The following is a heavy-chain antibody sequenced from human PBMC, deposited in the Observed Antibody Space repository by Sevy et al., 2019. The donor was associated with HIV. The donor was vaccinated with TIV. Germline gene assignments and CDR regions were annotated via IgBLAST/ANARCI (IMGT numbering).Heavy chain of an antibody. V-gene: IGHV3-11*01. D-gene: IGHD3-16*01. CDR1: GFTFSDHY. J-gene: IGHJ4*02. CDR2: ISSGGSTK. CDR3: EREDRRREGEASFDY. Sequence: GGSLRLSCAASGFTFSDHYMNWIRQAPGKGLEWVSFISSGGSTKYYGDSVRGRFTISRDNAKNSLYLQMDSLRAEDTAVYYCEREDRRREGEASFDYWGQGTLVTVSS.